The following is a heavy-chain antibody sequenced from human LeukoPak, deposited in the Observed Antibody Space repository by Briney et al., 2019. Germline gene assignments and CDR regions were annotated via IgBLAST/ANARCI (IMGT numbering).Heavy chain of an antibody. CDR3: ARDPNTYYYGSGSYGSA. CDR1: GFTLSSYS. CDR2: ISSSGSYI. V-gene: IGHV3-21*01. Sequence: KAGGSLRLSCAACGFTLSSYSMNWVGQATGKGMEWVSSISSSGSYIYSADSVKGRFTISRDNAKNSLYLQMNSLRAEDTAVYYCARDPNTYYYGSGSYGSAWGQGTLVTVSS. D-gene: IGHD3-10*01. J-gene: IGHJ5*02.